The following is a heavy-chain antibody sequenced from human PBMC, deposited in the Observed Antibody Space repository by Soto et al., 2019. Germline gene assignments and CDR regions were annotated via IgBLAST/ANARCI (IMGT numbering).Heavy chain of an antibody. CDR2: INAGNGNT. CDR3: ARPGSGSYYTDWFDP. D-gene: IGHD1-26*01. Sequence: ASVKVSCKASGYTFTSYAMHWVRQAPGQRLEWMGWINAGNGNTNYAQKLQGRVTMTTDTSTSTAYMELRSLRSDDTAVYYCARPGSGSYYTDWFDPWGQGTLVTVSS. V-gene: IGHV1-3*01. CDR1: GYTFTSYA. J-gene: IGHJ5*02.